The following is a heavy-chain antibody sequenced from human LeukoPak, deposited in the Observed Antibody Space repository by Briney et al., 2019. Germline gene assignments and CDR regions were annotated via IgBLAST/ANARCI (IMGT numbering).Heavy chain of an antibody. J-gene: IGHJ6*02. CDR3: ARINYGDYYYYYGMDV. V-gene: IGHV2-70*11. Sequence: SGPTLVKPTQTLTLTCTFSGFSLSTSGVGVGWIRQPPGKALEWLARIDWDDDKYYSTSLKTRLTISKDTSKNQVVLTMTNMDPVDTATYYCARINYGDYYYYYGMDVWGQGTTVTVSS. D-gene: IGHD4-17*01. CDR2: IDWDDDK. CDR1: GFSLSTSGVG.